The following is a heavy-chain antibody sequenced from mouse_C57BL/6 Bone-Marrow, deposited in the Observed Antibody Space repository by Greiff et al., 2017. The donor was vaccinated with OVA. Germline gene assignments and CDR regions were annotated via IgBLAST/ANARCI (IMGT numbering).Heavy chain of an antibody. Sequence: DVKLVESEGGLVQPGSSMKLSCTASGFTFSDYYMAWVRQVPEKGLEWVANINYDGSSTYYLDSLKSRFIISRDNAKNILYLQMSSLKSEDTATYYCARVIYYYGSSYYYFDYWGQGTTLTVSS. J-gene: IGHJ2*01. D-gene: IGHD1-1*01. V-gene: IGHV5-16*01. CDR1: GFTFSDYY. CDR2: INYDGSST. CDR3: ARVIYYYGSSYYYFDY.